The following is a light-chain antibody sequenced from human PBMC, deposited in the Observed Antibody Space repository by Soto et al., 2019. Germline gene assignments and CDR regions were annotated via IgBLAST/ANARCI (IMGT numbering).Light chain of an antibody. V-gene: IGLV1-44*01. Sequence: QSVLTQPTSASSTPGQRATISCSGSSSNTGSNTVSWYQHLPGTAPKLLIYSNNQRPSGVPDRFSGSKSGTSASLAISGLQSEDEADYYCAAWDDTLNGLYVFGTGTKVTVL. CDR1: SSNTGSNT. CDR3: AAWDDTLNGLYV. J-gene: IGLJ1*01. CDR2: SNN.